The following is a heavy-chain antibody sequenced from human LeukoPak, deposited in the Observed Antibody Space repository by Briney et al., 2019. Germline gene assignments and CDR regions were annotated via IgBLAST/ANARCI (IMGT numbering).Heavy chain of an antibody. CDR3: ARQAAGVVY. J-gene: IGHJ4*02. D-gene: IGHD6-13*01. V-gene: IGHV3-64*01. Sequence: GGSLRLSCAASGFTFSTYAMHWVRQAPGKGLEYVSGMTGNGGSTYYAKSVKGRFTISRDTSKNTLYLQMGSLRAEDMAVYYCARQAAGVVYWGQGTLVTVSS. CDR2: MTGNGGST. CDR1: GFTFSTYA.